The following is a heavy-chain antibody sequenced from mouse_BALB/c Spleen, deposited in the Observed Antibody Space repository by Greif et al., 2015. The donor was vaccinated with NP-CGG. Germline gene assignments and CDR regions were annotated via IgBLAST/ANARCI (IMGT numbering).Heavy chain of an antibody. D-gene: IGHD4-1*01. CDR2: IAPGSGST. CDR1: GYTFTSCW. Sequence: DLVKPGASVKLSCKASGYTFTSCWINWIKQRPGQGLEWIGRIAPGSGSTYYNEMFKGKATLTVDTSSSTAYIQLSILSSEDSAVYFCAREETGTRYFDYWGQGTTLTVSS. J-gene: IGHJ2*01. V-gene: IGHV1S41*01. CDR3: AREETGTRYFDY.